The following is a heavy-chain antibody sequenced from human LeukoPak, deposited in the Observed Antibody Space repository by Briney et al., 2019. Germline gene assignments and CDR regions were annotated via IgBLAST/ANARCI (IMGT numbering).Heavy chain of an antibody. Sequence: ASVKVSCKASGYTFTSYGISWVRQAPGQGLEWMGWISDYNGNTNYAQKLQGRVTMTTDTSTSTAYMELRSLRSDDTAVYYCASGDDYGDYFPSFDYWGQGTLVTVSS. CDR3: ASGDDYGDYFPSFDY. V-gene: IGHV1-18*01. CDR1: GYTFTSYG. CDR2: ISDYNGNT. D-gene: IGHD4-17*01. J-gene: IGHJ4*02.